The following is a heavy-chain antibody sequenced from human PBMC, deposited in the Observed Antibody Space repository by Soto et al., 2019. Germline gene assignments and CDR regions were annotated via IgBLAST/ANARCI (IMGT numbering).Heavy chain of an antibody. V-gene: IGHV3-33*06. CDR3: AKAGYYDSQLDAFDI. CDR1: GFTFSSYG. D-gene: IGHD3-22*01. J-gene: IGHJ3*02. CDR2: IWYDGSNK. Sequence: QVQLVESGGGVVQPGRSLRLSCAASGFTFSSYGMHWVRQAPGKGLEWVAVIWYDGSNKYYADSVKGRFTISRDNSKNTLYLQMNSLRAEDTAVYYCAKAGYYDSQLDAFDIWGQGTMVTVSS.